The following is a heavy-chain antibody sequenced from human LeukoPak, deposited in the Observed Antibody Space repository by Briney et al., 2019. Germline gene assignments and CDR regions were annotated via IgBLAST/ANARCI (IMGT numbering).Heavy chain of an antibody. CDR3: AKHLVKNFYDNSGYLGAFDI. J-gene: IGHJ3*02. D-gene: IGHD3-22*01. CDR1: GFTFSSYG. Sequence: GGSLRLSCAASGFTFSSYGMHWVRQAPGKGLEWVAVIWYDGSNKYYADSVKGRFTISRDNSKNTLYLQMSTRRGEDTAVYYCAKHLVKNFYDNSGYLGAFDIWGRGTMVTVSP. V-gene: IGHV3-33*06. CDR2: IWYDGSNK.